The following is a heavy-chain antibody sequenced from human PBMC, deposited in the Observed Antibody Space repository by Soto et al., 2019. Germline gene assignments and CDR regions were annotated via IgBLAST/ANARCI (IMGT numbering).Heavy chain of an antibody. CDR1: GYTFTSYD. CDR2: MNPNSGNT. Sequence: ASVKVSCKASGYTFTSYDINWVRQATGQGLEWMGWMNPNSGNTGYAQKIQGRVTMTRNTSISTAYMEQSSLRSEDTALYYFARGRWDYSLDYYYYYMDVWGKGTTVTISS. J-gene: IGHJ6*03. D-gene: IGHD4-4*01. V-gene: IGHV1-8*01. CDR3: ARGRWDYSLDYYYYYMDV.